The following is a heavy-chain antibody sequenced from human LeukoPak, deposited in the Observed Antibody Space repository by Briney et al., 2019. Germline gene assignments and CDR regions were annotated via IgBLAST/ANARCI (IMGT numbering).Heavy chain of an antibody. V-gene: IGHV3-21*01. CDR2: ISSSSSYI. CDR3: ARVHYYDSSGYYA. Sequence: GGSLRLFRAASGFTFSIYRMNWARHPPGKGLEGVSSISSSSSYIYSAHSVTGQLTISRDNAKNSLYLQMTSLRAEDTAMYYCARVHYYDSSGYYAWGQGTLVTVSS. J-gene: IGHJ5*02. CDR1: GFTFSIYR. D-gene: IGHD3-22*01.